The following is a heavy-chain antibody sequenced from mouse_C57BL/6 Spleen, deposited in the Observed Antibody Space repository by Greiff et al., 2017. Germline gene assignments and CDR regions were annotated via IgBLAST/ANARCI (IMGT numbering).Heavy chain of an antibody. J-gene: IGHJ4*01. CDR1: GFTFSSYA. CDR2: ISDGGSYT. V-gene: IGHV5-4*03. CDR3: ARAVYYGSSYDYAMDY. Sequence: EVMLVESGGGLVKPGGSLKLSCAASGFTFSSYAMSWVRQTPEKRLEWVATISDGGSYTYYPDNVKGRFTISRDNAKNNLYLQMSHLKSEDTAMYYCARAVYYGSSYDYAMDYWGQGTSVTVSS. D-gene: IGHD1-1*01.